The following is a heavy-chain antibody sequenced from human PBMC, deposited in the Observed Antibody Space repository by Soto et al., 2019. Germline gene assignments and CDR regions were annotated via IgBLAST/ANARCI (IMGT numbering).Heavy chain of an antibody. V-gene: IGHV3-23*01. Sequence: GGSLRLSCAASGFTFSSYAMSWVRQAPGKGLEWVSAISGSGGSTYYADSVKVRFTISRDNSKNTLYLQMNSLRAEDTAVYYCAKFGDCSSTSCYSAYYYGMDVWGQGTTVTVSS. CDR1: GFTFSSYA. CDR3: AKFGDCSSTSCYSAYYYGMDV. D-gene: IGHD2-2*02. CDR2: ISGSGGST. J-gene: IGHJ6*02.